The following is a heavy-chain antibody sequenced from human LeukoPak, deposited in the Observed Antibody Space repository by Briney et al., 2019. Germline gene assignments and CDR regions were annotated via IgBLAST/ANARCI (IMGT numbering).Heavy chain of an antibody. CDR1: GGSISSYY. CDR2: IHSTGST. CDR3: AASARLILQESVY. V-gene: IGHV4-4*07. D-gene: IGHD6-19*01. J-gene: IGHJ4*02. Sequence: SETLSLTCTVSGGSISSYYWNWIRQPAGKGLEWIGRIHSTGSTIYNPSLKSRVTISVDTSKNQFSLRLSSVTAADTAVYYCAASARLILQESVYWGQGTQVTVSS.